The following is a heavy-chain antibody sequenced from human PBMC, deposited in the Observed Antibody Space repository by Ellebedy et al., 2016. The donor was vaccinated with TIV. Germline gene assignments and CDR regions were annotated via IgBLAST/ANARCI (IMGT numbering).Heavy chain of an antibody. V-gene: IGHV4-59*01. CDR1: GGSISSYY. D-gene: IGHD1-26*01. CDR2: IYYSGST. CDR3: ARMSGNSGSYDFDY. J-gene: IGHJ4*02. Sequence: SETLSLXXTVSGGSISSYYWSWIRQPPGKGLEWIGYIYYSGSTNYNPSLKSRVTMSVDTSKNQFSLKLSSVTAADTAVYYCARMSGNSGSYDFDYWGQGTLVTVSS.